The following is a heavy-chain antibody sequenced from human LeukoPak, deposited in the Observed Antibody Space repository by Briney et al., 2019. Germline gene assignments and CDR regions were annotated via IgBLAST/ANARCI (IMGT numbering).Heavy chain of an antibody. Sequence: GGSLRLSCAASGFTVSSNYMSWVRQAPGKGLEWVSVIYSDGSTKYADSVKGRFTISRDNSKNTVYLQMNSLRAEDTAVYYCVKEGHCSSSSCPGGYYFDYWGLGTQVTVSS. CDR1: GFTVSSNY. CDR3: VKEGHCSSSSCPGGYYFDY. CDR2: IYSDGST. D-gene: IGHD2-2*01. J-gene: IGHJ4*02. V-gene: IGHV3-66*01.